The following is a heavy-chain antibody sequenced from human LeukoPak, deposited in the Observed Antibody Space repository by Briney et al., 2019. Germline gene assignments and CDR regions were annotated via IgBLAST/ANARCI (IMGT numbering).Heavy chain of an antibody. CDR1: GYTFTGYY. V-gene: IGHV1-2*02. CDR3: AREEPCSGGSCATLGYFDY. CDR2: INPNSGGT. J-gene: IGHJ4*02. Sequence: ASVKVSCKASGYTFTGYYMHWVRQAPGQGLEWMGWINPNSGGTNYAQKFQGRVTMTRDTSISTAYMELRRLRSADTAVYYCAREEPCSGGSCATLGYFDYWGQGTLVTVSS. D-gene: IGHD2-15*01.